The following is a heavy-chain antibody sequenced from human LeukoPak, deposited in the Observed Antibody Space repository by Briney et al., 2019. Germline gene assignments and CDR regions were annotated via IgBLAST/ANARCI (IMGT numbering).Heavy chain of an antibody. J-gene: IGHJ4*02. D-gene: IGHD1-26*01. Sequence: GGSLRLSCAASGFTFSSYSMNWVRQAPGKGLEWVSYISSSSSTIYYADSVKGRFTIFRDNAKNSLYLQMNSLRAEDTAVYYCARDLGGRDYWGQGTLVTVSS. CDR1: GFTFSSYS. V-gene: IGHV3-48*01. CDR2: ISSSSSTI. CDR3: ARDLGGRDY.